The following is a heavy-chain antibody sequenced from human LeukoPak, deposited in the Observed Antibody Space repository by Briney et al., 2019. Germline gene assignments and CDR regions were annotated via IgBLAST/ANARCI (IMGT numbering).Heavy chain of an antibody. J-gene: IGHJ4*02. D-gene: IGHD4-11*01. Sequence: PSETLSLTCTVSGGSTSVYYWSWIRQPPGKGLEWIGSIYYSGSTYYSPSLKSRVTISVDTSKNQFSLKLSSVTAADTAVYYCARDLAYGNYGVFDYWGQGTLVTVSS. V-gene: IGHV4-59*12. CDR1: GGSTSVYY. CDR3: ARDLAYGNYGVFDY. CDR2: IYYSGST.